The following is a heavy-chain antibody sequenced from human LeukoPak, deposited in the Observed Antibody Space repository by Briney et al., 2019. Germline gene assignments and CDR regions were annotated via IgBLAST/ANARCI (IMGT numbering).Heavy chain of an antibody. CDR3: ARGRDSSGYATDDAFDI. J-gene: IGHJ3*02. CDR1: GYTSTGYY. V-gene: IGHV1-2*02. Sequence: ASVKVSCKASGYTSTGYYMHWVRQAPGQGLEWMGWINPNSGGTNYAQKFQGRVTMTRDTSISTAYMELSRLRSDDTAVYYCARGRDSSGYATDDAFDIWGQGTMVTVSS. CDR2: INPNSGGT. D-gene: IGHD3-22*01.